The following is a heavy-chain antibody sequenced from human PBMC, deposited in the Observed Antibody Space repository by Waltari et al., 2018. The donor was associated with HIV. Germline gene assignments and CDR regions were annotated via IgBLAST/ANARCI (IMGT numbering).Heavy chain of an antibody. V-gene: IGHV3-13*01. Sequence: EVQLVESGGGLVQPGGSLRLSCAASGFTFSNYDMHWVRQATGKGLGWVSCIGTAGDTYYPGSVKVRFTISRENAKNSLHLQMNSLRAGDTAVYYCVRICKLNCYYYYGMDVWGQGTTVTVSS. J-gene: IGHJ6*02. CDR2: IGTAGDT. CDR1: GFTFSNYD. D-gene: IGHD1-1*01. CDR3: VRICKLNCYYYYGMDV.